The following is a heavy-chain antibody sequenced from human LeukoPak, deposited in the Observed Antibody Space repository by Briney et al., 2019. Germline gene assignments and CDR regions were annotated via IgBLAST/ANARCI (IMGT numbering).Heavy chain of an antibody. CDR1: GFTFTSSA. CDR3: AAIPYYYDSSGYYWFDP. V-gene: IGHV1-58*02. Sequence: SVKVSCKASGFTFTSSAMQWVRQARGQRLEWIGWIVVGSGNTNYAQKFQERVTITRDMSTSTAYMELCSLRSEDTAVYYCAAIPYYYDSSGYYWFDPWGQGTLVTVSS. D-gene: IGHD3-22*01. CDR2: IVVGSGNT. J-gene: IGHJ5*02.